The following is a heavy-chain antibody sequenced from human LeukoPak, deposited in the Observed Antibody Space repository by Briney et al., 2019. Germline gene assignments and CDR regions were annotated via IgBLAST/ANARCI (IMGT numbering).Heavy chain of an antibody. CDR1: GYTFTAYH. CDR2: ISAYNGNT. J-gene: IGHJ5*02. CDR3: ARDFWVLWLGESIPAANWFDP. Sequence: ASVKVSCKASGYTFTAYHMHWVRQAPGQGVEWMGWISAYNGNTNYAQKLQGRVTMTTATSTSTAYMELRSLRSDDTAVYYCARDFWVLWLGESIPAANWFDPWGQGTLVTVSS. V-gene: IGHV1-18*04. D-gene: IGHD3-10*01.